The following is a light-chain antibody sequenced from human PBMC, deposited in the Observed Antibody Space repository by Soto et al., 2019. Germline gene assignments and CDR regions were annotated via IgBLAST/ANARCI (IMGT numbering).Light chain of an antibody. J-gene: IGLJ1*01. Sequence: QSALTQPASVSGSPGQSISISCTGTSSDVVTYNIVSWYQQHPGQAPKLMIYEVSNRPSGVSNRFCGSKSGNTASLTLSGLQAEDEDDYYCSSYTSSSTYVFGTGTKGTVL. CDR3: SSYTSSSTYV. CDR1: SSDVVTYNI. CDR2: EVS. V-gene: IGLV2-14*02.